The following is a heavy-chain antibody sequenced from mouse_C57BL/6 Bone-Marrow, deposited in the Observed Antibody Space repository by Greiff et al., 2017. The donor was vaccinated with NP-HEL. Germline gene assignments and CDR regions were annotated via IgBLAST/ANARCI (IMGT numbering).Heavy chain of an antibody. J-gene: IGHJ1*03. D-gene: IGHD1-1*02. CDR1: GFTFTDYY. V-gene: IGHV7-3*01. Sequence: EVKLVESGGGLVQPGGSLSFSCAASGFTFTDYYMSWVRQPPGKALEWLGFIRNKANGYTTEYSASVKGRFTISRDNSQSILYLQMNALRAEDSATYYCARFFITTVVRYFDVWGTGTTVTVSS. CDR2: IRNKANGYTT. CDR3: ARFFITTVVRYFDV.